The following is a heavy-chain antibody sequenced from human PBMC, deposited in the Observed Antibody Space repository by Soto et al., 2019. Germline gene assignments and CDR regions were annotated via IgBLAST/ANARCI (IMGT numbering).Heavy chain of an antibody. D-gene: IGHD1-26*01. J-gene: IGHJ6*02. CDR1: GYTFTGYY. V-gene: IGHV1-2*02. CDR3: ARSSGGYSYNGMDV. Sequence: QEQLVQSGAEVKQPGASVKVSCKASGYTFTGYYIHWVRQAPGQGLEWMGWINPKSGDTKYAQKFQGRFTVTRDTSISTAYMELSRLRADDTAVYYCARSSGGYSYNGMDVWGQGTTVTVSS. CDR2: INPKSGDT.